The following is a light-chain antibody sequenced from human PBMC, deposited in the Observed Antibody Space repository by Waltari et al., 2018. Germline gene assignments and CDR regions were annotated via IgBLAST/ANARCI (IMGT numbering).Light chain of an antibody. CDR1: NAHLGSNS. Sequence: QSVLTQPPSVSAAPAQRVTISCSGSNAHLGSNSLYWYQPPPGTAPKLLIYRNNQRPSGVPDRFSASKSGTSASLAIDGLRSEDEAIYYCASWDDSHYVFGPGTQVTVL. J-gene: IGLJ1*01. CDR2: RNN. V-gene: IGLV1-47*01. CDR3: ASWDDSHYV.